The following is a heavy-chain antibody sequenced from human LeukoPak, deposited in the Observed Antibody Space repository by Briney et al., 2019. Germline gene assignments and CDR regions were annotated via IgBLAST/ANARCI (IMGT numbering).Heavy chain of an antibody. CDR2: INPNSGGT. J-gene: IGHJ2*01. CDR1: GYTFTGYY. D-gene: IGHD2-15*01. CDR3: ARVVVVAATRGTWYFDL. V-gene: IGHV1-2*02. Sequence: GASVKVSCKASGYTFTGYYMHWVRQAPGQGLEWMGWINPNSGGTNYAQKFQGRVTMTRDTSISTAYMELRSLRSDDTAVYYCARVVVVAATRGTWYFDLWGRGTLVTVSS.